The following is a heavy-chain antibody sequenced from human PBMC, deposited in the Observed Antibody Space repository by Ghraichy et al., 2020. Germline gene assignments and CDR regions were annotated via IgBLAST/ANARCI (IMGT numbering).Heavy chain of an antibody. CDR2: INFSGNT. Sequence: SETLSLTCTVSGGSFTIRGYFWGWIRQSPGKGLEWIGSINFSGNTYYSPSLRSRITLSADSSKNQFSLKLSSVTAADAAVYYCARDLRFFDSGSPFDYWGQGTQVTVSS. CDR1: GGSFTIRGYF. V-gene: IGHV4-39*07. J-gene: IGHJ4*02. CDR3: ARDLRFFDSGSPFDY. D-gene: IGHD3-10*01.